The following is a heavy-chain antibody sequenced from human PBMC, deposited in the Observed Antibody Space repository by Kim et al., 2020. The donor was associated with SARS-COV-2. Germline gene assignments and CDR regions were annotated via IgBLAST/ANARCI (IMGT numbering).Heavy chain of an antibody. CDR3: AREGGYSGYEPASNFDH. D-gene: IGHD5-12*01. CDR2: IIPIFGTA. Sequence: SVKVSCKASGGTFSSYAISWVRQAPGQGLEWMGGIIPIFGTANYAQKFQGRVTITADESTSTAYMELSSLRSEDTAVYYCAREGGYSGYEPASNFDHWGQGTLVTVSS. J-gene: IGHJ4*02. V-gene: IGHV1-69*13. CDR1: GGTFSSYA.